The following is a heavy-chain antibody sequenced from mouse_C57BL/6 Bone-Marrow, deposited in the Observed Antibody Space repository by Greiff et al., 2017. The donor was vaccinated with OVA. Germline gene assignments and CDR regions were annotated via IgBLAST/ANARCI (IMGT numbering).Heavy chain of an antibody. Sequence: QVQLQQSGAELVRPGASVTLSCKASGYTFTDYEMHWVKQTPVHGLEWIGAIDPETGGTAYNQKFKGKAILTADKSSSTASMELRSLTSEDAAVYYGTRGLGRKGVAYWGQGTLVTVSA. CDR1: GYTFTDYE. CDR2: IDPETGGT. J-gene: IGHJ3*01. CDR3: TRGLGRKGVAY. V-gene: IGHV1-15*01. D-gene: IGHD4-1*01.